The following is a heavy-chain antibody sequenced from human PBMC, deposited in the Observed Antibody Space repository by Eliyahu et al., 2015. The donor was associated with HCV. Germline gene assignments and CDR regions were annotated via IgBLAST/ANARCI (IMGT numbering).Heavy chain of an antibody. Sequence: QLQLQESGPGLVKPSETLSLTCTVSGGSISSSSYYWGWIRQPPGKGLEWIGSIYYSGSTYYNPSLKSRVTISVDTSKNQFSLKLSSVTAADTAVYYCAMTIRFLEWFFDYWGQGTLVTVSS. J-gene: IGHJ4*02. V-gene: IGHV4-39*01. D-gene: IGHD3-3*01. CDR2: IYYSGST. CDR1: GGSISSSSYY. CDR3: AMTIRFLEWFFDY.